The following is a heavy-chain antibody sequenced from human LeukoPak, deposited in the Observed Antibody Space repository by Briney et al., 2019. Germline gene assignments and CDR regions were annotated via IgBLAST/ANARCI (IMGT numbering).Heavy chain of an antibody. D-gene: IGHD4-11*01. J-gene: IGHJ4*02. Sequence: GGSLRLSCVASGFIFGNHWMGWVRQAPGKGLEWVADIKEDGSEKTYVDSVRGRFTISRDNAQNSLYLQMNNLRPEDTAVYYCLRDEYRAWDSWGQGTLVTVSS. CDR2: IKEDGSEK. V-gene: IGHV3-7*03. CDR3: LRDEYRAWDS. CDR1: GFIFGNHW.